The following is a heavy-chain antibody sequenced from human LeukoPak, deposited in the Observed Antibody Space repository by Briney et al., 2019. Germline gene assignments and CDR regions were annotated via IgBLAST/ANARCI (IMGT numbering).Heavy chain of an antibody. V-gene: IGHV3-30*04. CDR3: ARGDTAMVTAF. Sequence: GGSLRLSCAASGFTFSSYAMHWVRQAPGKGLEWVAVISYDGSNKYYADSVKGRFTISRDNSKNTLYLQMNSLRAEDTAVYYCARGDTAMVTAFWGQGTLVTVSS. CDR1: GFTFSSYA. D-gene: IGHD5-18*01. CDR2: ISYDGSNK. J-gene: IGHJ4*02.